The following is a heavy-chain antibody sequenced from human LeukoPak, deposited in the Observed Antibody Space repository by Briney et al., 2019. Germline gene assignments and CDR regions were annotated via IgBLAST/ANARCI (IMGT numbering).Heavy chain of an antibody. CDR1: GFTFSSYG. V-gene: IGHV3-33*01. D-gene: IGHD2-2*01. J-gene: IGHJ3*02. Sequence: GGSLRLSCAASGFTFSSYGMHWVRQAPGKGLEWVAVIWYDGSNKYYADSVKGRFTISRDNSKNTLYLQMNSLRAEDTAVYYCAREMYQLLSGPAGSGTFDIWGQGTMVTVSS. CDR2: IWYDGSNK. CDR3: AREMYQLLSGPAGSGTFDI.